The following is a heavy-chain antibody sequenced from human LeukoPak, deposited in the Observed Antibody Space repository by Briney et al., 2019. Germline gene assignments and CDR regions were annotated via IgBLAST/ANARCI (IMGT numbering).Heavy chain of an antibody. CDR1: GFTFSSYW. CDR3: ARSSTPRDGGNTADY. D-gene: IGHD4-23*01. V-gene: IGHV3-74*01. J-gene: IGHJ4*02. CDR2: INTDGSST. Sequence: GGSLRLSCAASGFTFSSYWMHWVRQAPGKGLVWVSRINTDGSSTSYADSVKGRFTISRDNAKNTLYLQMNSLRVEDTAVYYCARSSTPRDGGNTADYWGQGTLVTVSS.